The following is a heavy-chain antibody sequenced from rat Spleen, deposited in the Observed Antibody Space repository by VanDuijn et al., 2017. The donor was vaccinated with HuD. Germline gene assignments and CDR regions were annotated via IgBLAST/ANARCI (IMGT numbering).Heavy chain of an antibody. V-gene: IGHV5-46*01. CDR2: ISSEGRSS. CDR1: GFTFSSFP. J-gene: IGHJ2*01. CDR3: GRRDYGGYGDY. D-gene: IGHD1-11*01. Sequence: EVQLVESGGGLVQPGRSMKLSCAASGFTFSSFPMAWVRQAPTKGLEWVATISSEGRSSYYRDSVKGRFTISRDNAKSTLYLQMNSLRSEDTATYYCGRRDYGGYGDYWGQGVMVTVSS.